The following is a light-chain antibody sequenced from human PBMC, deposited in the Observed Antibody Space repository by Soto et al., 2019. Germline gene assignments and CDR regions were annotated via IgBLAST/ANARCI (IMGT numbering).Light chain of an antibody. CDR1: NIGSKN. CDR2: RDI. Sequence: SYELTQPLSVSVTLGQTARITCGGNNIGSKNVHWYQQKPGQAPVVVIYRDISRPSEIPERFSGSNSGNTANLTISRAQAGDEADYYCQVWDSSTVVFGGGTKLTVL. CDR3: QVWDSSTVV. J-gene: IGLJ2*01. V-gene: IGLV3-9*01.